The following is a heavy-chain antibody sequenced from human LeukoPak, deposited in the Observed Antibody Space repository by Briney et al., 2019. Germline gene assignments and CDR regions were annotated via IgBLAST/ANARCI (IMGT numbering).Heavy chain of an antibody. CDR2: IYYSGST. V-gene: IGHV4-59*12. J-gene: IGHJ6*03. CDR3: ARDLSYYYYYYYYMDV. CDR1: GDSISTYY. D-gene: IGHD1-26*01. Sequence: SETLSLTCTFSGDSISTYYWSWIRQPPGKGLEWIGYIYYSGSTNYNPSLKSRVTISVDTSKNQFSLKLSSVTAADTAVYYCARDLSYYYYYYYYMDVWGKGTTVTVSS.